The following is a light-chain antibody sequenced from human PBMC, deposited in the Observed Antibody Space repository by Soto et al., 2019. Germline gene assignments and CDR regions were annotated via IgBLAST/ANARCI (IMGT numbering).Light chain of an antibody. Sequence: AIQMTQSPSSLSASVGDRVTITCRASQGIRSDLDWYQQKPGKAPKLLIYGASNLQRGVPSRFSGSGSGAVFTLNINRLKPEDFATYYCLQDFNYPWSFGQGTKVEIK. CDR1: QGIRSD. V-gene: IGKV1-6*01. J-gene: IGKJ1*01. CDR2: GAS. CDR3: LQDFNYPWS.